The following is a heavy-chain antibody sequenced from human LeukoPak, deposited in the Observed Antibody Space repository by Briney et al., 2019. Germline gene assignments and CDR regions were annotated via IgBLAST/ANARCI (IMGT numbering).Heavy chain of an antibody. D-gene: IGHD3-10*01. V-gene: IGHV3-11*01. CDR3: ARDLAAYCGSGSYPLDY. J-gene: IGHJ4*02. Sequence: GGSLRLSCAASGFTFSDYYMSWIRQAPGKGLEWVSYISSSGSTIYYADSVKGRFTISRDNAKNSLYLQMNTLRAEDTAVYYCARDLAAYCGSGSYPLDYWGQGTLVTVSS. CDR1: GFTFSDYY. CDR2: ISSSGSTI.